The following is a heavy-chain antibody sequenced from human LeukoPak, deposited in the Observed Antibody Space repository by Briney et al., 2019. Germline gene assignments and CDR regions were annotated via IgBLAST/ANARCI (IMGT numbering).Heavy chain of an antibody. D-gene: IGHD5-18*01. Sequence: GGSLRLSCAASGFTFSSYSMNWVRQAPGKGLEWVSSISSSSSSYIYYADSVKGRFTISRDNAKNSLYLQMNSLRAEDTAVYYCAREGTAMVSSDYWGQGTLVTVSS. CDR1: GFTFSSYS. CDR3: AREGTAMVSSDY. J-gene: IGHJ4*02. V-gene: IGHV3-21*01. CDR2: ISSSSSSYI.